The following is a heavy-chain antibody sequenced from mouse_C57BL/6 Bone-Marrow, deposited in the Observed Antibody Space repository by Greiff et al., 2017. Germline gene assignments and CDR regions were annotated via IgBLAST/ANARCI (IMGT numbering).Heavy chain of an antibody. D-gene: IGHD1-1*01. CDR2: ISGGGGNT. V-gene: IGHV5-9*01. J-gene: IGHJ4*01. Sequence: DVQLQESGGGLVKPGGSLKLSCAASGFTFSSYTMSWVRQTPEKRLEWVATISGGGGNTYYPDSVKGRFTISRDNAKNTLYLQMSSLRSEDTALYYCARRYYGSLSYAMDYWGQGTSVTVSS. CDR3: ARRYYGSLSYAMDY. CDR1: GFTFSSYT.